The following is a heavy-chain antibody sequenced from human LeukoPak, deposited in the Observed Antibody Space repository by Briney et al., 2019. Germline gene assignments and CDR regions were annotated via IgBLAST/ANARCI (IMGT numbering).Heavy chain of an antibody. Sequence: SETLSLTCAVYGGPFGVYYWSWVRQPPGKGLEWIGEINHSGSTNYNPSLKSRVTISVDTSKNHFSLKLSSVTAADMAVYYCAGPGAGDLDYWGQGTLVTVSS. D-gene: IGHD3-10*01. CDR1: GGPFGVYY. J-gene: IGHJ4*02. CDR3: AGPGAGDLDY. V-gene: IGHV4-34*01. CDR2: INHSGST.